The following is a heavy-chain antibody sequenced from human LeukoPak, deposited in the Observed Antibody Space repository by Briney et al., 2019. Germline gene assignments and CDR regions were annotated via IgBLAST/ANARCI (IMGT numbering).Heavy chain of an antibody. J-gene: IGHJ4*02. CDR2: VYTTERS. CDR1: GDSINSYY. Sequence: SETLSLICTLSGDSINSYYWSWFRLPAGKGLEWIGRVYTTERSRYHPSLKSRVALSFDTSKNQLSLNLTSVTAADTAVYYCARQSKRGYDYDYWGQGTLVTVSS. V-gene: IGHV4-4*07. D-gene: IGHD5-12*01. CDR3: ARQSKRGYDYDY.